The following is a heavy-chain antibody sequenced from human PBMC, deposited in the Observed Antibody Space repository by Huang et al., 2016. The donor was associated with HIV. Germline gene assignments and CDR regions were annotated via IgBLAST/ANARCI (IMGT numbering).Heavy chain of an antibody. V-gene: IGHV1-3*01. D-gene: IGHD2-15*01. CDR3: AKGGYCRSDSCSYNWFDP. Sequence: QVQLVQSGAEVKKPGASVKVSCKASGYTFSSYAIHWVRQAPGQRLEWMGWINGGHGNTKFSQKFKDRVTITRDTAATTAYMELSSLRSEDTAVYYCAKGGYCRSDSCSYNWFDPWGQGTLVIVSS. CDR2: INGGHGNT. J-gene: IGHJ5*02. CDR1: GYTFSSYA.